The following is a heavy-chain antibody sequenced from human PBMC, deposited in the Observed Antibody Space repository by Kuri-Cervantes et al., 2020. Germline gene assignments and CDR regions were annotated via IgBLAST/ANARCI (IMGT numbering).Heavy chain of an antibody. CDR1: GFTFSSHA. J-gene: IGHJ6*02. D-gene: IGHD2-15*01. Sequence: GESLKISCAASGFTFSSHAMHWVRQAPGKGLEWVAVISYDGSNKYYADSVKGRFTISRDNSKNTLYLQMNSLRAEDTAVYYCARGGCSGGSCYDADYYYYYYGMDVWGQGTTVTVSS. V-gene: IGHV3-30-3*01. CDR2: ISYDGSNK. CDR3: ARGGCSGGSCYDADYYYYYYGMDV.